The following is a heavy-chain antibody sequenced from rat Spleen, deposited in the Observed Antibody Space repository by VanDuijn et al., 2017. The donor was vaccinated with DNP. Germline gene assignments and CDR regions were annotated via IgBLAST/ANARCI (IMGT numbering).Heavy chain of an antibody. D-gene: IGHD1-2*01. CDR3: ARHPYSSYDDWYFDF. J-gene: IGHJ1*01. V-gene: IGHV5-25*01. CDR2: ISTGGANT. Sequence: EVQLVESGGGLVQPGRSLKLSCAASGFTFSNYYMAWVRQAPTKGLEWVASISTGGANTHYRDSVKGRFTISRDNAKSTLYLQMNSLRSEDTATYYCARHPYSSYDDWYFDFWGPGTMVTVSS. CDR1: GFTFSNYY.